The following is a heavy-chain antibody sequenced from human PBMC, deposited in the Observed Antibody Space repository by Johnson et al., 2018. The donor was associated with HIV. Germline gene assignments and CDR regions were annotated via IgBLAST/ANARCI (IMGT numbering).Heavy chain of an antibody. CDR3: ARDGGYSGYDFHAFDI. CDR2: LYTGGST. Sequence: VQLVESGGGLVQPGGSLRLSCAASGFTVSSNYMSWVRQAPGKGLEWVSVLYTGGSTFYADSVKGRFTISKDNAKNSLYLQMNSLRAEDTAVYYCARDGGYSGYDFHAFDIWGQGTMVTVSS. V-gene: IGHV3-66*01. CDR1: GFTVSSNY. J-gene: IGHJ3*02. D-gene: IGHD5-12*01.